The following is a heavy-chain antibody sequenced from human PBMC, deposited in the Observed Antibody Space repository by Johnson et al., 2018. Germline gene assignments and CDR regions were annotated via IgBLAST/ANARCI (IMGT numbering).Heavy chain of an antibody. D-gene: IGHD6-19*01. CDR2: IGIRDDT. CDR3: IRAGIQVPGIDAFDF. CDR1: GFSFSEYD. V-gene: IGHV3-13*01. J-gene: IGHJ3*01. Sequence: EVQLLETWGGLVQXGGSLRLSCAASGFSFSEYDMHWVRQAPGKSLEWVSAIGIRDDTHYPGSVKGRFTISRENASNSLSLQLHSLRAEDPAVYYCIRAGIQVPGIDAFDFWGHGTRVTVSS.